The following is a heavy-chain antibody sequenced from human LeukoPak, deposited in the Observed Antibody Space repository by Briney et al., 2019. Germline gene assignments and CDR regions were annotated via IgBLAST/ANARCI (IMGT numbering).Heavy chain of an antibody. CDR2: IRGSGGST. Sequence: PGGSLRLSCAASGFTFRSYWMSWVRQAPGKGLGWVSAIRGSGGSTNYGDSVKGRFTIFRDNSKNTLYLQMKSLRAEDTAVYYCAKDWEYCSDGSCRTYGGLDYWGQGTLVTVSS. J-gene: IGHJ4*02. V-gene: IGHV3-23*01. CDR3: AKDWEYCSDGSCRTYGGLDY. CDR1: GFTFRSYW. D-gene: IGHD2-15*01.